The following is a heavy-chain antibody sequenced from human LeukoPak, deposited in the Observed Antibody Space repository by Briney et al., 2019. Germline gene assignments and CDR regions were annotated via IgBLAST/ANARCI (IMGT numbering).Heavy chain of an antibody. D-gene: IGHD5-18*01. CDR1: GFTVSSKY. CDR2: FYSGGST. V-gene: IGHV3-66*01. CDR3: ARAGVDAGYSYGGDFFDS. J-gene: IGHJ4*02. Sequence: GGSLRLSCAASGFTVSSKYMSWVRQAPGKGLEWVSGFYSGGSTFYADSVEGRFTISRDSSKNTLYLQMNSLRVEDTAVYYCARAGVDAGYSYGGDFFDSWGQGTLVTVSS.